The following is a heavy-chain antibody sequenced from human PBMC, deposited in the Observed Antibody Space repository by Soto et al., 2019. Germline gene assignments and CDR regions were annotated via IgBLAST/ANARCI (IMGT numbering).Heavy chain of an antibody. V-gene: IGHV3-30*18. CDR2: ISYDGSNK. Sequence: PGGSLRLSCAASGFTLSSYGMHWVRQAPGKGLEWVAVISYDGSNKYYADSVKGRFTISRDNSKNTLYLQMNSLRAEDTAVYYCAKLPEYGSGSYHDAFDIWGQGTMVTVSS. CDR1: GFTLSSYG. D-gene: IGHD3-10*01. J-gene: IGHJ3*02. CDR3: AKLPEYGSGSYHDAFDI.